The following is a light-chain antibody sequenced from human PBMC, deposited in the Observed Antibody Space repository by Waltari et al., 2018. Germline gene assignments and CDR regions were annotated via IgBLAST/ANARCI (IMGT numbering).Light chain of an antibody. V-gene: IGLV2-23*01. Sequence: QSALSQLASVSGSPGQSLTITCTGASTVLASCNLVALYQHHPNRAPKLIIYEATKRPSGISHRFSGAKSGATASLRISGLQADDEADYYCCSYTGSSTSYGCGGGTKVTVL. J-gene: IGLJ1*01. CDR1: STVLASCNL. CDR3: CSYTGSSTSYG. CDR2: EAT.